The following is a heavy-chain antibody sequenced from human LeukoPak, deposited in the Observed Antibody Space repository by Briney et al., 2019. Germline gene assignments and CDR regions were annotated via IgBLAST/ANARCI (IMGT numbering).Heavy chain of an antibody. CDR3: ARDPLGPDY. Sequence: SETLSLTCTVSGYSISSGNYWGWIRQPPGKGLEWIGSIYHSGSTYYNPSLKSRVTISVDTSKNQFSLKLSSVTAADTAVYYCARDPLGPDYWGQGTLVTVSS. V-gene: IGHV4-38-2*02. J-gene: IGHJ4*02. CDR2: IYHSGST. CDR1: GYSISSGNY.